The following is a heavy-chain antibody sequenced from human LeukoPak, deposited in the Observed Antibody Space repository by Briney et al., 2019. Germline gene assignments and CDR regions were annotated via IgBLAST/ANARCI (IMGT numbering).Heavy chain of an antibody. V-gene: IGHV3-23*01. Sequence: PGGSLRLSCAGSGFTFNNYPISWVRQTPGKGLEWVSAITGGADSTYYADSVKGRFTISRDNSKNTLYLQMNSLRAEDTAVYYCAKGSRGWYSWYFDVWGRGTLVTVSS. D-gene: IGHD6-19*01. CDR3: AKGSRGWYSWYFDV. CDR2: ITGGADST. J-gene: IGHJ2*01. CDR1: GFTFNNYP.